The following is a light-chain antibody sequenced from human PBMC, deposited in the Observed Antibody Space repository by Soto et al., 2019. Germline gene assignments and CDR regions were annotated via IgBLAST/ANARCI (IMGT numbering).Light chain of an antibody. CDR3: CSYAGSPYV. Sequence: QSALTQPRSVSGSPGQSVTISCTGTSSDVGGYNYVSWYQQHPGKAPKLMIYDVSKRPSGVPDRFSGSKSGNTASLTISGLQAEDEDEYYCCSYAGSPYVFGTGTKVTVL. J-gene: IGLJ1*01. CDR2: DVS. CDR1: SSDVGGYNY. V-gene: IGLV2-11*01.